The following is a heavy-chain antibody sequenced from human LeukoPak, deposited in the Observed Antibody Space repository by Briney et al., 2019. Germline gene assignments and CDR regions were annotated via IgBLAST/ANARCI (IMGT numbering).Heavy chain of an antibody. CDR3: AREGGFYRPLDY. J-gene: IGHJ4*02. CDR2: VHLDGRT. V-gene: IGHV4-4*02. Sequence: SETLSLTCGESGSSVSSTNWWTWIRQPPGKGLEWIGEVHLDGRTNFNPSLKSRLTMSQHLSENHVSLSSAAVTTAHTAVYYSAREGGFYRPLDYSGQGTLVTVSS. D-gene: IGHD6-25*01. CDR1: GSSVSSTNW.